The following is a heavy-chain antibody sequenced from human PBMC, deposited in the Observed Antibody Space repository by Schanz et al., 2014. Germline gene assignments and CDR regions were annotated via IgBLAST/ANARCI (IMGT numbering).Heavy chain of an antibody. Sequence: QVQLVQSGDEVKKPGASVKVSCKTSGYTFSDYGITWVRQAPGQGLEWMGWISAYNGNTNYAQKLQGRVTMTTDTSTSTAYMELSGLRSEDTAVYYCARDRLECGAECYSVEVFEIWGQGTLVTASS. CDR2: ISAYNGNT. CDR3: ARDRLECGAECYSVEVFEI. D-gene: IGHD2-21*01. J-gene: IGHJ4*02. V-gene: IGHV1-18*01. CDR1: GYTFSDYG.